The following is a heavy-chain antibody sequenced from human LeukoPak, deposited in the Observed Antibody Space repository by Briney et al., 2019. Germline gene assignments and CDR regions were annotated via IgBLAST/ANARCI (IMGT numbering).Heavy chain of an antibody. CDR1: GGSISSSSYY. V-gene: IGHV4-39*07. J-gene: IGHJ6*02. CDR3: ARDEAPYSSGTDWHCYYGMDV. CDR2: IYYSGST. Sequence: PSETLSLTCTVSGGSISSSSYYWGWIRQPPGKGLEWIGSIYYSGSTYYNPSLKSRVTISVDTSKNQFSLKLSSVTAADTAVYYCARDEAPYSSGTDWHCYYGMDVWGQGTTVIVSS. D-gene: IGHD3-10*01.